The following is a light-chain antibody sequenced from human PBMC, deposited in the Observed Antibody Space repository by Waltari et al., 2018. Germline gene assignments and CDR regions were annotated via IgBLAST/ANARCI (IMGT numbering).Light chain of an antibody. CDR1: SSDIGGHDY. CDR3: SSYTTSSTWV. J-gene: IGLJ3*02. V-gene: IGLV2-14*03. Sequence: QSALTQPASVSGSPGQAILISCTGTSSDIGGHDYVSWYQQHPGKAPKLIIYDVTKRPSGVSDRVSGSKSDNTASLIISGLQADDEADYYCSSYTTSSTWVFGGGTKLTVL. CDR2: DVT.